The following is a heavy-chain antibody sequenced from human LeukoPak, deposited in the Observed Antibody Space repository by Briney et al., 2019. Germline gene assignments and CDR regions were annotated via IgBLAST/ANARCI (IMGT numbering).Heavy chain of an antibody. Sequence: GSLRLSCAASGFTVGSNYMNWVRQAPGKGLEWVSVIYSGGNTYYADSVKGRFTISRDSSKNTLYLQMNSLRAEDTAVYYCARARATVTTGPYYFDYWGQGTLVTVSS. CDR1: GFTVGSNY. J-gene: IGHJ4*02. D-gene: IGHD4-11*01. CDR2: IYSGGNT. CDR3: ARARATVTTGPYYFDY. V-gene: IGHV3-53*01.